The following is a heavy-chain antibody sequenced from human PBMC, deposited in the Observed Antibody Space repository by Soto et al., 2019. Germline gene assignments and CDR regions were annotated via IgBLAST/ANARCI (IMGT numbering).Heavy chain of an antibody. D-gene: IGHD5-12*01. CDR3: ARGGNRYSNVASGVGGFDY. CDR2: VYHTGAT. Sequence: QMHLQESGPGLVKPPETLSLTCTVSGASISSSYWSWIRQSPERGLEWIAYVYHTGATNYNPSLKSRVTISLDTSKGQFSLNLTSLTTADTAVYFCARGGNRYSNVASGVGGFDYWGQGSLVTVSS. V-gene: IGHV4-59*01. CDR1: GASISSSY. J-gene: IGHJ4*02.